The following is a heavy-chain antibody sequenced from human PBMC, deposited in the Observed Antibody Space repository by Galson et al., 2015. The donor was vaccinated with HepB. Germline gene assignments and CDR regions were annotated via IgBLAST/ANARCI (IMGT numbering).Heavy chain of an antibody. D-gene: IGHD4-23*01. J-gene: IGHJ6*02. V-gene: IGHV1-69*13. CDR1: GGTFSSYA. Sequence: SVKVSCKASGGTFSSYAISWVRQAPGQGLEWMGGIIPIFGIANYAQKFQGRVTITADESTSTAYMELSSLRSEDTAVYYCATYYGGYYYYGMDVWGQGTTVTVSS. CDR3: ATYYGGYYYYGMDV. CDR2: IIPIFGIA.